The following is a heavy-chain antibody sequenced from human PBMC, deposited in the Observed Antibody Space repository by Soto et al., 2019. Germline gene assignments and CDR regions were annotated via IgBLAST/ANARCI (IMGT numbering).Heavy chain of an antibody. CDR3: ARGQYCSGGSCYYDY. J-gene: IGHJ4*02. D-gene: IGHD2-15*01. Sequence: TSETLSLTCTVSGGSISSYYWSWIRQPPGKGLEWIGYIYYSGSTNYNPSLKSRVTISVDTSKNQFSLKLSSVTAADTAVYYCARGQYCSGGSCYYDYWGQGTLVTVSS. V-gene: IGHV4-59*01. CDR2: IYYSGST. CDR1: GGSISSYY.